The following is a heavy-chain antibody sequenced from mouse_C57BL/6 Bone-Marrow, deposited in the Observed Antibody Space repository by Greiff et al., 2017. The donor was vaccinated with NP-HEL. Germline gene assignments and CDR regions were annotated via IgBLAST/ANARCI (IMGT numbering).Heavy chain of an antibody. Sequence: QVQLKESGPELVKPGASVKLSCKASGYTFTSYDINWVKQRPGQGLEWIGWIYPRDGSTKYNEKFKGKATLTVDKPSSTAYMQLSSLTSEDSAVYYCARGITTVAPDYWGQGTTLTVSS. J-gene: IGHJ2*01. D-gene: IGHD1-1*01. V-gene: IGHV1-85*01. CDR1: GYTFTSYD. CDR2: IYPRDGST. CDR3: ARGITTVAPDY.